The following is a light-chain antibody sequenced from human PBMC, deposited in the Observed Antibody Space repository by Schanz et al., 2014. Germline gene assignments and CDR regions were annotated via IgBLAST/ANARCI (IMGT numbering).Light chain of an antibody. Sequence: DIQLTQSPSSLSASVGDRVTITCRASQGIRNYLAWYQHKPGKVPTLLIYGASTLRPGVPSRFSGSGSGTDFTLTVSSLQPEDVATYYCQQSYSPPFTFGPGTKVDIK. J-gene: IGKJ3*01. CDR1: QGIRNY. V-gene: IGKV1-27*01. CDR2: GAS. CDR3: QQSYSPPFT.